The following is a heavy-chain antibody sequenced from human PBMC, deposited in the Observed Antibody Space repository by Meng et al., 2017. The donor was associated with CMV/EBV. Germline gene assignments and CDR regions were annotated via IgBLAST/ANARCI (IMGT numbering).Heavy chain of an antibody. D-gene: IGHD3-3*01. CDR1: GYTFTGYY. Sequence: ASVKVSCKASGYTFTGYYMHWVRQAPGQGLEWMGWINPNSGGTNYAQKFQGRVTMTRDTSISTAYMELSRLRSDDTAVYYCVRDFTYYDFWSGYLSGTRNYYYGMDVWGQGTTVTVSS. V-gene: IGHV1-2*02. CDR3: VRDFTYYDFWSGYLSGTRNYYYGMDV. J-gene: IGHJ6*02. CDR2: INPNSGGT.